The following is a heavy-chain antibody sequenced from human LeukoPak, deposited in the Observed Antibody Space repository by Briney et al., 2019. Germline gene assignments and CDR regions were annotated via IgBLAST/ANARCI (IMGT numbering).Heavy chain of an antibody. CDR2: IKQDGSEK. D-gene: IGHD3-10*01. CDR1: GFTFSSYR. J-gene: IGHJ6*02. Sequence: GGSLRLSCAASGFTFSSYRMSWVRQAPGKGLEWVANIKQDGSEKYYVDSVKGRFTISRDNAKNSLYLQMNSLRAEDTAVYYCARTLTYYYGSGSSTPFYYYYGMDVWGQGTTVTVSS. V-gene: IGHV3-7*04. CDR3: ARTLTYYYGSGSSTPFYYYYGMDV.